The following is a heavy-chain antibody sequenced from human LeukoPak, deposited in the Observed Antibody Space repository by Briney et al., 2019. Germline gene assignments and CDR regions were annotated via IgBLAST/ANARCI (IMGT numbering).Heavy chain of an antibody. CDR3: ARDHLYELMVRGRGRFDP. Sequence: PSETLSLTCTVSGYSISSSNWWGWIRQPPGKGLEWIGYMYYSGSTNYNPSLKSRVTISVDTSKNQFSLKLSSVTAADTAVYYCARDHLYELMVRGRGRFDPWGQGTLVTVSS. J-gene: IGHJ5*02. D-gene: IGHD3-10*01. V-gene: IGHV4-28*03. CDR2: MYYSGST. CDR1: GYSISSSNW.